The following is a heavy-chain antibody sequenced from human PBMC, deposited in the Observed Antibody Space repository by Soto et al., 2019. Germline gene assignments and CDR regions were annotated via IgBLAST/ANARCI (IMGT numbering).Heavy chain of an antibody. CDR3: AKDRGGSSGWYVGYYYGMDV. CDR1: GFTFSSYA. Sequence: GGSLRLSCAASGFTFSSYAMSWVRQAPGKGLEWVSAISGSGGNTYYADSVKGRFTISRDNSKNTLYLQMNSLRAEDTAVYYCAKDRGGSSGWYVGYYYGMDVWGQGATVTVSS. CDR2: ISGSGGNT. D-gene: IGHD6-19*01. V-gene: IGHV3-23*01. J-gene: IGHJ6*02.